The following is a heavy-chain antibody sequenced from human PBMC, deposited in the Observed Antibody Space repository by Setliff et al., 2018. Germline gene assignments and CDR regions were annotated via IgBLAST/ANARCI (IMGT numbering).Heavy chain of an antibody. D-gene: IGHD6-13*01. Sequence: WGSLRLSCAASVFTFSSYGMHWVRQAPGKGLEWVAFILYDGSNKYYADSVKGRFTISRDDSKKTLYLQMNSLRAEDTAVYYCAKRGDSSSWLEYWGQGTLVTVSS. J-gene: IGHJ4*02. CDR2: ILYDGSNK. CDR3: AKRGDSSSWLEY. V-gene: IGHV3-30*02. CDR1: VFTFSSYG.